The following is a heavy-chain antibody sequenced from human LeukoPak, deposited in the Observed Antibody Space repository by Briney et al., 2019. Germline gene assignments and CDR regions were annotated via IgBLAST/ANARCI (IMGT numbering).Heavy chain of an antibody. J-gene: IGHJ4*02. Sequence: PGGSLRLSCAGSGFTFSNYWVHWVRQAPGKGLERVSVISGSGGSTYYGDSVKGRFTISRDNSKNTLYLQMNSLRAEDTAVYYCARAAMVRGVDYFDYWGQGTLVTVSS. D-gene: IGHD3-10*01. V-gene: IGHV3-23*01. CDR3: ARAAMVRGVDYFDY. CDR1: GFTFSNYW. CDR2: ISGSGGST.